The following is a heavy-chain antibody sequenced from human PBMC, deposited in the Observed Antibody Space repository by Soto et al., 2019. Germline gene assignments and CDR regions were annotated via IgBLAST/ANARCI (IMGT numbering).Heavy chain of an antibody. CDR2: IYYSGST. V-gene: IGHV4-31*03. Sequence: PSETLSLSSTVSGGSISSGGYYWSWIRQHPGKGLEWIGYIYYSGSTYYNPSLKSRVTISVDTSKNQFSLKLSSVTAADTAVYYCAREDGRKNFDYWGQGTLVTVSS. J-gene: IGHJ4*02. D-gene: IGHD1-26*01. CDR1: GGSISSGGYY. CDR3: AREDGRKNFDY.